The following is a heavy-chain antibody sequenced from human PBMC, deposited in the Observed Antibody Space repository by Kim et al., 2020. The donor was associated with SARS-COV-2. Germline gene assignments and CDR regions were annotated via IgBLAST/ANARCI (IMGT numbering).Heavy chain of an antibody. J-gene: IGHJ5*02. V-gene: IGHV3-48*03. CDR1: GFTFSSYE. D-gene: IGHD3-3*01. CDR3: ARGQDAFLEWLPINWFDP. Sequence: GGSLRLSCAASGFTFSSYEMNWVRQAPGKGLEWVSYISSSGSTIYYADSVKGRFTISRDNAKNSLYLQMNSLRAEDTAVYYCARGQDAFLEWLPINWFDPWGQGTLVTVSS. CDR2: ISSSGSTI.